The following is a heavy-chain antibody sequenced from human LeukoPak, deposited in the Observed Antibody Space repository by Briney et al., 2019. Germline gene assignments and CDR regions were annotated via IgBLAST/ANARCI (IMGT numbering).Heavy chain of an antibody. CDR1: AYTLTELS. J-gene: IGHJ4*02. CDR3: ASTSIIRGYDHDQYY. V-gene: IGHV1-24*01. CDR2: FDPEDGET. D-gene: IGHD5-12*01. Sequence: ASVKVSCKVSAYTLTELSMHWVRQAPGKGLEWMGGFDPEDGETIYAQKFQGRVTMTEDTSTDTAYMELSSLRAEDTALYYCASTSIIRGYDHDQYYWGQGTLVTVSS.